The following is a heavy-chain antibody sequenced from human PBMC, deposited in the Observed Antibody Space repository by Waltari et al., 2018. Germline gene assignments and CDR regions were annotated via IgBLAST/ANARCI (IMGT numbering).Heavy chain of an antibody. CDR2: ISPNSIST. J-gene: IGHJ4*02. CDR1: GLSFSTSG. D-gene: IGHD3-16*01. V-gene: IGHV3-23*01. CDR3: AKGQGGRRWYFDY. Sequence: EVQLLESGGGLVQPGGSLRLSCTASGLSFSTSGMTWVRQAPGKGLEWVSSISPNSISTYYADSVKGRFTISRDNSKSTVILQLSSLRVEDTAIYYCAKGQGGRRWYFDYWGQGTLVTVSS.